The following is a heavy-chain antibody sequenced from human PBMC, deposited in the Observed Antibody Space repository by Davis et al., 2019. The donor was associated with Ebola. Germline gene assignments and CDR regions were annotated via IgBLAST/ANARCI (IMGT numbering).Heavy chain of an antibody. D-gene: IGHD3-3*01. V-gene: IGHV3-23*01. CDR3: AKTIFGVGTAAGFDY. J-gene: IGHJ4*02. CDR1: VITFSSYA. CDR2: ISGSGGST. Sequence: GESLKISCTDSVITFSSYAMTWVRQAPGKGLEWVSAISGSGGSTYYADSVKGRFTISRDNSKNTLYLQMNSLRAEDTAVYYCAKTIFGVGTAAGFDYWGQGTLVTVSS.